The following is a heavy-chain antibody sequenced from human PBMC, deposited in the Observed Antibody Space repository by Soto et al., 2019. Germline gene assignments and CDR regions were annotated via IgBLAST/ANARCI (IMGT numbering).Heavy chain of an antibody. Sequence: ETLSLTCTVSGGSISSYYWSWIRQPPGKGLEWIGYISYSGSTNYNPSLKSRVTISLDTSKNQFSLKLSSVTAADTAVYYCAREGYCRGGSCYSNNWFDPWGQGTLVTVSS. D-gene: IGHD2-15*01. V-gene: IGHV4-59*01. CDR3: AREGYCRGGSCYSNNWFDP. J-gene: IGHJ5*02. CDR1: GGSISSYY. CDR2: ISYSGST.